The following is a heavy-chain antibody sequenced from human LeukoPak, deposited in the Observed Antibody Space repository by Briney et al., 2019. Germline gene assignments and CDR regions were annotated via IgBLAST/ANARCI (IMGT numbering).Heavy chain of an antibody. Sequence: GGSLRLSCAASGFTFSSYAMHWVRQAPGKGLEWVAVISYDGSNKYYADSVKGRFTISRDNSKNTLYLQMNSLRAEDTAVYYCARAEIPSGSYPDYWGQGTLVTVSS. CDR1: GFTFSSYA. J-gene: IGHJ4*02. V-gene: IGHV3-30-3*01. CDR3: ARAEIPSGSYPDY. CDR2: ISYDGSNK. D-gene: IGHD1-26*01.